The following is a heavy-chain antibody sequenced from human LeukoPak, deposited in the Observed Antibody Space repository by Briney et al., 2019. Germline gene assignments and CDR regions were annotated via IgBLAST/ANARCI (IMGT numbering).Heavy chain of an antibody. CDR1: GYTFTSYD. CDR2: INPDNGNT. Sequence: GASVKVSCKASGYTFTSYDTIWVRQASGQGLEWMGWINPDNGNTGYAQKFQGRVTMTRNTSISTAYMELGGLRSDDTAVYYCALRKSNYFYFGMDVGGQGTAVIVS. V-gene: IGHV1-8*01. J-gene: IGHJ6*02. CDR3: ALRKSNYFYFGMDV.